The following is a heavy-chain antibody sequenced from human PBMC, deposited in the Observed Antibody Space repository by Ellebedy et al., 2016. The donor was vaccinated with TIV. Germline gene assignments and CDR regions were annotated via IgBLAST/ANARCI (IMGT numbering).Heavy chain of an antibody. CDR2: IIPILGIA. CDR3: ARVLAKDYYGSGSPEYYFDY. V-gene: IGHV1-69*04. Sequence: AASVKVSCKASGGTFSSSAISWVRQAPGQGLEWMGRIIPILGIANYAQKFQGRVTITADKSTSTAYMELSSLRSEDTAVYYCARVLAKDYYGSGSPEYYFDYWGQGTLVTVSS. J-gene: IGHJ4*02. CDR1: GGTFSSSA. D-gene: IGHD3-10*01.